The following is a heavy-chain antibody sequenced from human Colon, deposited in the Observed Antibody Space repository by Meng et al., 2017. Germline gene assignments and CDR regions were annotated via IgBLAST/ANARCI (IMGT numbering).Heavy chain of an antibody. D-gene: IGHD3-9*01. V-gene: IGHV4-34*01. CDR3: ARGVDWAKSGNF. J-gene: IGHJ4*02. CDR1: GGSLREYY. Sequence: GALLLQLSETVPLTSGCYGGSLREYYLTWILQPPGKGLEWVGEIHPSGSTYYSPSLQSRVTITLDTSKNQFSLTLSSMTAADTAVYYCARGVDWAKSGNFWGQGTLVTVSS. CDR2: IHPSGST.